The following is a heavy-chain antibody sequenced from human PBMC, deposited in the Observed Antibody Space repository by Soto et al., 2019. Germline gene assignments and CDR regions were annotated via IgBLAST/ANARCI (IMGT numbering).Heavy chain of an antibody. CDR1: GFTFSTYS. D-gene: IGHD3-3*01. V-gene: IGHV3-21*01. Sequence: EVQLVDSGGGLVKAGGSLRLSCAASGFTFSTYSMNWVRQAPGKWLEWVSSISNYNNYIYYADSVKGRFTISRDNAKNSLYLQMNSLRAEDTAVYYCAREAVVGVIAGWFDPWGQGTLVTVSS. CDR2: ISNYNNYI. J-gene: IGHJ5*02. CDR3: AREAVVGVIAGWFDP.